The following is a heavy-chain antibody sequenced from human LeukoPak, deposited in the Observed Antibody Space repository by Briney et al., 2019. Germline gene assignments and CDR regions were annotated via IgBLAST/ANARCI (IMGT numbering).Heavy chain of an antibody. J-gene: IGHJ6*02. V-gene: IGHV4-59*01. CDR2: IYYSGST. CDR1: GGSISSYY. CDR3: ARKVSSGRYLEDYYYGMDV. D-gene: IGHD6-19*01. Sequence: SETLSLTCTVSGGSISSYYWSWIRQPPGKGLEWIGYIYYSGSTNYNPSLKSRVTISVDTSKNQFSLKLSSVTAADTAVYYCARKVSSGRYLEDYYYGMDVWGQGTTVTVSS.